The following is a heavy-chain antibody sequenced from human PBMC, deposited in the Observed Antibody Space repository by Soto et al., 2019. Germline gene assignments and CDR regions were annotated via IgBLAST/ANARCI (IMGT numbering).Heavy chain of an antibody. V-gene: IGHV3-33*01. CDR1: GFTFSGYV. J-gene: IGHJ4*02. CDR2: IWYDGSDK. CDR3: AGFVGSDSSGYFEF. D-gene: IGHD3-22*01. Sequence: SLRLSCAASGFTFSGYVMHLVRQAPGKGLEWVAFIWYDGSDKDYIDSVKGRFTISRDNSRNTLYLQMDSLRAEDTAVYYCAGFVGSDSSGYFEFWGQGTPDT.